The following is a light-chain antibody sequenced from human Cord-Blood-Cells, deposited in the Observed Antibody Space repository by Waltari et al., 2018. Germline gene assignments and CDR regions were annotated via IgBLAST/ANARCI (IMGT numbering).Light chain of an antibody. Sequence: QSALTQPRSVSGSPGPSVTIPCPGTTTDVGGYNYVSWSKQHPGKAPKLMIYDVSKRPSGVPDRFSGSKSGNTASLTISGLQAEDEADYYCCSYAGSYTVVFGGGTKLTVL. J-gene: IGLJ2*01. CDR1: TTDVGGYNY. CDR2: DVS. CDR3: CSYAGSYTVV. V-gene: IGLV2-11*01.